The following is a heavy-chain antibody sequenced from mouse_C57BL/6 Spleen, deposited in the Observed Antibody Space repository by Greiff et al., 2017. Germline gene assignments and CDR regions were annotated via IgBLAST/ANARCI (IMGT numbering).Heavy chain of an antibody. CDR3: ARGGYGYYYAMDY. CDR2: IYPGDGDT. D-gene: IGHD2-14*01. V-gene: IGHV1-80*01. CDR1: GYAFSSYW. Sequence: VQLQQSGAELVKPGASVKISCKASGYAFSSYWMNWVKQRPGKGLEWIGQIYPGDGDTNYNGKCKGKATLTADKSSSTAYVQLSSLTSEDSAVYFCARGGYGYYYAMDYWGQGTSVTVSS. J-gene: IGHJ4*01.